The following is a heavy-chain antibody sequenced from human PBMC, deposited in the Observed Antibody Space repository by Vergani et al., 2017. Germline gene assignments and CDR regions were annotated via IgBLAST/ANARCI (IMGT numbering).Heavy chain of an antibody. CDR2: IVVGSGNT. V-gene: IGHV1-58*02. J-gene: IGHJ6*02. CDR3: AASLGATHIYYYYGMDV. D-gene: IGHD1-26*01. CDR1: GFTFTSSA. Sequence: QMQLVQSGPEVKKPGTSVKVSCKASGFTFTSSAMQWVRQARGQRLEWIGWIVVGSGNTNYAQKFQERVAITRNMSKSTAYMELSSLRSEDTAVYYCAASLGATHIYYYYGMDVWGQGTTVTVSS.